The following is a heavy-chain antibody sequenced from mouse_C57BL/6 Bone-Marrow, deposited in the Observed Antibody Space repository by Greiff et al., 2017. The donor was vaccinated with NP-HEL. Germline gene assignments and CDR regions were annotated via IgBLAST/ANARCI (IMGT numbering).Heavy chain of an antibody. J-gene: IGHJ3*01. CDR2: IYPGGGYT. Sequence: VQLQESGAELVRPGTSVKMSCKASGYTFTNYWIGWAKQRPGHGLEWIGDIYPGGGYTNYNEKFKGKATLTADKSSSTAYMQFSSLTSEDSAIYYCARLEYDYPWFAYWGQGTLVTVSA. CDR3: ARLEYDYPWFAY. D-gene: IGHD2-4*01. CDR1: GYTFTNYW. V-gene: IGHV1-63*01.